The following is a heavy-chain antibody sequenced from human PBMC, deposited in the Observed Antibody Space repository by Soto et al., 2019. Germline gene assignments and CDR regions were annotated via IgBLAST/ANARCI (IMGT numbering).Heavy chain of an antibody. V-gene: IGHV4-4*02. Sequence: QVQLQESGPGLVKPSGTLSLTCAVSGGSISSSNWWSWVRQPPGKGLEWIGEIYHSGSTNYNPSLKSRVTISVDKSKNQFSLKLSSVTAADTAVYYCARDGYCSGGSLPCYYYYGMDVWGQGTTVTVSS. D-gene: IGHD2-15*01. J-gene: IGHJ6*02. CDR1: GGSISSSNW. CDR3: ARDGYCSGGSLPCYYYYGMDV. CDR2: IYHSGST.